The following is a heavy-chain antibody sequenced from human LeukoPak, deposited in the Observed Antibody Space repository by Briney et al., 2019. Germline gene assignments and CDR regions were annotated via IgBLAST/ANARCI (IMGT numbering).Heavy chain of an antibody. J-gene: IGHJ3*02. CDR3: ARGCSSTSCYTFGSSSDAFDI. D-gene: IGHD2-2*02. CDR2: IYTSGST. Sequence: KPSETLSLTCTVSGGSISSYYWSWIRQPAGKGLEWLGRIYTSGSTNYNPSLKSRVTMSVDTSKNQFSLKLSSVTAADTAVYYCARGCSSTSCYTFGSSSDAFDIWGQGTMVTVSS. CDR1: GGSISSYY. V-gene: IGHV4-4*07.